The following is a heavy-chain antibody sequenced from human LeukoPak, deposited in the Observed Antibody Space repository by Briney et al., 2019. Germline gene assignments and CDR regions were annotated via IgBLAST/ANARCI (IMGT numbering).Heavy chain of an antibody. D-gene: IGHD1-14*01. Sequence: GRSLRLSCAASGFTFSSYAMHWVRQAPGKGLDWVAVISYDGNYEYYADSVKGRFTISRDNSKNTLNLQMNSLRAEDTAVYYCARAPGVAPPVGYYLDYWGQGTLVTVFS. J-gene: IGHJ4*02. CDR1: GFTFSSYA. CDR2: ISYDGNYE. V-gene: IGHV3-30-3*01. CDR3: ARAPGVAPPVGYYLDY.